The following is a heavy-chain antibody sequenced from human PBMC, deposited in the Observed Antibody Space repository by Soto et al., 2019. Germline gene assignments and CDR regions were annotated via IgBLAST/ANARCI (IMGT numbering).Heavy chain of an antibody. CDR2: ISSSSSSI. J-gene: IGHJ6*02. CDR3: AGAGYCISTSQCYYGLDV. Sequence: PGGSLRLSCAASGFTFISYSMNWVRQAPGKGLEWVSYISSSSSSIYYADSVKGRFTISRDNAKNSLYLQMNSLRDEDTAVYYCAGAGYCISTSQCYYGLDVWGQGTTVTVSS. D-gene: IGHD2-2*01. CDR1: GFTFISYS. V-gene: IGHV3-48*02.